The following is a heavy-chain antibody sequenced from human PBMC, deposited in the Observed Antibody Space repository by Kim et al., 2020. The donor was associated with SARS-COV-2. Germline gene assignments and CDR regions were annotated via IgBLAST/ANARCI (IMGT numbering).Heavy chain of an antibody. CDR1: GGTSSSYA. J-gene: IGHJ6*03. CDR3: ATIAPDYSNYGHYYYYMDV. CDR2: IIPILGIA. V-gene: IGHV1-69*04. D-gene: IGHD4-4*01. Sequence: SVKVSCKASGGTSSSYAISWVRQAPGQGLEWMGRIIPILGIANYAQKFQGRVTITADKSTSTAYMELSSLRSEDTAVYYCATIAPDYSNYGHYYYYMDVWGKGTTVTVSS.